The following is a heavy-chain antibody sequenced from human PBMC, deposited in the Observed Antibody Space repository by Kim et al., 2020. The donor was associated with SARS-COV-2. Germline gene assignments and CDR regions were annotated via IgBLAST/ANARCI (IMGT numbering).Heavy chain of an antibody. Sequence: GGSLRLSCAASGFTFRSYEMTWVRQAPGKGLDWVAYINDIGSTTHYADSVRGRFTISRDDAKGSLYLQMNSLGAEDTAVYYCARGDAIFNFYYGMDVWG. CDR2: INDIGSTT. CDR3: ARGDAIFNFYYGMDV. V-gene: IGHV3-48*03. J-gene: IGHJ6*02. D-gene: IGHD2-21*01. CDR1: GFTFRSYE.